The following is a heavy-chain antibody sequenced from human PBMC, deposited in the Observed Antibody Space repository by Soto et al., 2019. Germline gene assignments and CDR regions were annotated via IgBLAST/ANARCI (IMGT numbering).Heavy chain of an antibody. D-gene: IGHD5-12*01. V-gene: IGHV5-51*01. CDR3: TRSMSERWLHLPAF. CDR1: GYSFTTYW. Sequence: GESLKISCKGSGYSFTTYWIGWVRQMPGKGLEWMGIIYPGDSDTRYSPSFQGQVTISADKSISTAYLQWSSLKASDTAMYYCTRSMSERWLHLPAFWGQGTLVTVSS. J-gene: IGHJ4*02. CDR2: IYPGDSDT.